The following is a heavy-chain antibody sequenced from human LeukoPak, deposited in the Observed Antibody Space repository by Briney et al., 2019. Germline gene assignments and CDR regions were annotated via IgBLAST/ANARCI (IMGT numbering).Heavy chain of an antibody. V-gene: IGHV1-2*02. CDR2: INPNSGGT. CDR1: GYTFTDYY. J-gene: IGHJ4*02. D-gene: IGHD6-19*01. CDR3: ARVGGPGYSSGWYGY. Sequence: GASVKVSCKASGYTFTDYYMHWVRQAPGQGLEWVGWINPNSGGTNYAQKFQGRVTMTRDTSINTAYMELSRLRSDDTAVYYCARVGGPGYSSGWYGYWGQGTLVTVSS.